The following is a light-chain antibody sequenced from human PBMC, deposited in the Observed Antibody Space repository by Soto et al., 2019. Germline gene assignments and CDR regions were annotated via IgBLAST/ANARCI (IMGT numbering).Light chain of an antibody. Sequence: DIVMTQSPDFLAVSLGERATINCKATQSLLYSPTNKNYLAWYQQKPGQPPKLLIYWASTRESGVPDRFSGSGSGTDLTLTISSLQAEDVAVYFCQQYYSSPPYTFGQGTKVEIK. CDR3: QQYYSSPPYT. V-gene: IGKV4-1*01. CDR2: WAS. CDR1: QSLLYSPTNKNY. J-gene: IGKJ2*01.